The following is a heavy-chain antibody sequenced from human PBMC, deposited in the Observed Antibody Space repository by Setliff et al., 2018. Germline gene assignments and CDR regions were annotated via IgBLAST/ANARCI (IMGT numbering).Heavy chain of an antibody. V-gene: IGHV4-61*05. CDR3: ARGKIRITMIVVPTGGAFDI. J-gene: IGHJ3*02. CDR1: GGSINSTNHY. D-gene: IGHD3-22*01. Sequence: SETLSLTCTVSGGSINSTNHYWSWIRQPPGKGLEWIGDLSYSGSTNYNPSLKSRVTISVDTSKNQFSLKLSSVTAADTAVYYCARGKIRITMIVVPTGGAFDIWGQGTMVTVSS. CDR2: LSYSGST.